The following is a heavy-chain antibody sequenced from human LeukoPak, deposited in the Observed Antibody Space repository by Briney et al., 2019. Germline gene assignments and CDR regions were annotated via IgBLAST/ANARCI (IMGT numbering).Heavy chain of an antibody. V-gene: IGHV3-30*02. Sequence: GGSLRLSCGASGFTFSNYGMLWVRQAPGKGLEWVAFIRNDGNNKLYADSMKGRFTISRDNSKNTLYLHINSLRAEDTAVYYCVKDNPLDYWGQGTLVIVSS. CDR3: VKDNPLDY. CDR2: IRNDGNNK. CDR1: GFTFSNYG. D-gene: IGHD1-14*01. J-gene: IGHJ4*02.